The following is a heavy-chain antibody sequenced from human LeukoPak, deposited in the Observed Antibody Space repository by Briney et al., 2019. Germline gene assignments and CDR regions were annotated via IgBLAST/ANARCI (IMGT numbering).Heavy chain of an antibody. Sequence: GGSLRLSCAASGFTFSSYEMNWVRQAPGKGLEWVSSISSSSSYIYYADSVRGRFTISRDNAKNSLFLQMNSLRAEDTAVYYCAKEDRKWFGEFGFDYWGQGTLVTVSS. J-gene: IGHJ4*02. D-gene: IGHD3-10*01. V-gene: IGHV3-21*04. CDR3: AKEDRKWFGEFGFDY. CDR2: ISSSSSYI. CDR1: GFTFSSYE.